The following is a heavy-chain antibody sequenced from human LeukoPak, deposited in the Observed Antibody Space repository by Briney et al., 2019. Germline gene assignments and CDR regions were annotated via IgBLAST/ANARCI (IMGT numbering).Heavy chain of an antibody. CDR3: ARSRSSSSIDY. CDR1: GFTFCSYG. D-gene: IGHD6-6*01. V-gene: IGHV3-30*03. J-gene: IGHJ4*02. CDR2: ISYDGSNK. Sequence: GGYLRLSCAASGFTFCSYGMDWVRPAPGKGLEWVAVISYDGSNKYYADSVKGRFTISRDNSKNTLYLQMNSLRAEDTAVYYCARSRSSSSIDYWGQGTLVTVSS.